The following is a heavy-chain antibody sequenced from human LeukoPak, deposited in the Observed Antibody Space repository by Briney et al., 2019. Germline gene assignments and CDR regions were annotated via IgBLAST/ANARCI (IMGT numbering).Heavy chain of an antibody. V-gene: IGHV3-30*04. J-gene: IGHJ5*02. D-gene: IGHD2-2*01. CDR1: GFTFSSYA. Sequence: GGSLRLSCAASGFTFSSYAMHWVRQAPGKGLEWVAVISYDGSNKYYADSAKGRFTISRDNSKNTLYLQMNSLRAEDTAVYYCARDRYCSSTSCYENWFDPWGQGTLVTVSS. CDR2: ISYDGSNK. CDR3: ARDRYCSSTSCYENWFDP.